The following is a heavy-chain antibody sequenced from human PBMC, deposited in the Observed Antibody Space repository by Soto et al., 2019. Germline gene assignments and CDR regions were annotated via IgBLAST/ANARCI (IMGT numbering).Heavy chain of an antibody. CDR3: AKGGIAARHPYWYFDL. D-gene: IGHD6-6*01. V-gene: IGHV3-9*01. CDR1: GFTFDDYA. CDR2: ISWNSGSI. J-gene: IGHJ2*01. Sequence: EVQLVESGGGLVQPGRSLRLSCAASGFTFDDYAMHWVRQAPGKGLEWVSGISWNSGSIGYADSVKGRFTISRDNAKNSLYLQMNSLRAEDTALYYCAKGGIAARHPYWYFDLWGRGTLVTVSS.